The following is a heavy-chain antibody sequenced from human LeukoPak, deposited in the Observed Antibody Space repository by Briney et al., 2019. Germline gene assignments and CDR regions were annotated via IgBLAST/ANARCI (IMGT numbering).Heavy chain of an antibody. V-gene: IGHV1-69*05. J-gene: IGHJ5*02. CDR2: IIPIFGTA. D-gene: IGHD3-16*01. Sequence: SVKVSCKASGGTFSSYAISWVRQAPGQGLEWMGGIIPIFGTANYAQKFQGRVTITTDESTSTAYMELSSLRSEDTAVYYCARALGAIGMEGGWFDPWGQGTLVTVSS. CDR1: GGTFSSYA. CDR3: ARALGAIGMEGGWFDP.